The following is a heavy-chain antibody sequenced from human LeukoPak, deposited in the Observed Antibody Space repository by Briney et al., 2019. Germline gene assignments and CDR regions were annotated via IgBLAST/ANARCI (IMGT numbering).Heavy chain of an antibody. CDR2: IYHSGST. J-gene: IGHJ4*02. D-gene: IGHD3-10*01. CDR1: GYSISSGYY. V-gene: IGHV4-38-2*01. Sequence: PSETLSLTCAVSGYSISSGYYWGWIRQPPGKGLEWIGSIYHSGSTYYNPSLKSRVTISVDTSKNQFSLKLSSVTAADTAVYYCARTQPYYYGSGSYLWGQGTLVTASS. CDR3: ARTQPYYYGSGSYL.